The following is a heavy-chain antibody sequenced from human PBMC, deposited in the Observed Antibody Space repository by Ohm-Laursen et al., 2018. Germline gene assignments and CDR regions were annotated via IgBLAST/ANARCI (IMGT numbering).Heavy chain of an antibody. CDR2: IKQDGSEQ. CDR3: ARLRGGYDFDY. Sequence: SLRLSCAASGFIFTNAWMTWVRQTPGKGLEWVANIKQDGSEQDYVDSVKGRFTISRDNAKNSLYLHMDSLRGEDTAVYYCARLRGGYDFDYWGQGTLVTVSS. CDR1: GFIFTNAW. D-gene: IGHD5-12*01. J-gene: IGHJ4*02. V-gene: IGHV3-7*01.